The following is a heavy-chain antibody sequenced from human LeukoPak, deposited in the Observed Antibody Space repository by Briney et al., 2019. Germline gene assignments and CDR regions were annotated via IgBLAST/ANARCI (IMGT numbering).Heavy chain of an antibody. J-gene: IGHJ4*02. CDR3: ARDPAEADC. CDR2: INGGGNT. V-gene: IGHV3-21*06. Sequence: RGSLRLSCAASGFTFSGYAMNWVRQAPGKGLEWVSSINGGGNTFYADSVKGRFAISRDNAKNSLYLQMNGLRAEDTAVYYCARDPAEADCWGQGTLVTVSS. CDR1: GFTFSGYA.